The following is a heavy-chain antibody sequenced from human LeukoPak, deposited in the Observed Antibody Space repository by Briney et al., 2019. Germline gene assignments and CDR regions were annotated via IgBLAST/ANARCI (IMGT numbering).Heavy chain of an antibody. J-gene: IGHJ6*03. D-gene: IGHD6-6*01. CDR1: GSTFSSYW. CDR3: ARDSSSSWTLNYYYYMDV. V-gene: IGHV3-7*01. Sequence: PGGSLRLSCAASGSTFSSYWMSWVRQAPGKGLEWVANIKQDGSEKYYVDSVKGRFTISRDNAKNSLYLQMNSLRAEDTAVYYCARDSSSSWTLNYYYYMDVWGKGTTVTVSS. CDR2: IKQDGSEK.